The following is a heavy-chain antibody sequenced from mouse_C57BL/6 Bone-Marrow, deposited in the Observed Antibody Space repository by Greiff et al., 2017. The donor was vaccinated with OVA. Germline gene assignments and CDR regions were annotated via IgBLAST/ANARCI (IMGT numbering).Heavy chain of an antibody. D-gene: IGHD1-1*01. Sequence: VQRVESGAELARPGASVKLSCKASGYTFTSYGISWVKQRTGQGLEWIGEIYPRSGNTYYNEKFKGKATLTADKSSSTAYMELRSLTSEDSAVYFCANRFAFYYGSSPFAYWGQGTLVTVSA. CDR2: IYPRSGNT. CDR3: ANRFAFYYGSSPFAY. CDR1: GYTFTSYG. J-gene: IGHJ3*01. V-gene: IGHV1-81*01.